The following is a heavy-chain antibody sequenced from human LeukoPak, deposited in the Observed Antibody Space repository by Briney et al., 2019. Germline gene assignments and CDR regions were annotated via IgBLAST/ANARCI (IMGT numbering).Heavy chain of an antibody. J-gene: IGHJ4*02. V-gene: IGHV3-48*01. CDR2: ISSSSDTI. Sequence: GSLRLSCAASGFTFSSYSMNWVRQAPGKGLEWVSYISSSSDTIYNADSVKGRFTISRDNSKNTLYLQMNSLRAEDTAVYYCAKRGSNRSSGWYFDYWGQGTLVTVSS. D-gene: IGHD6-19*01. CDR1: GFTFSSYS. CDR3: AKRGSNRSSGWYFDY.